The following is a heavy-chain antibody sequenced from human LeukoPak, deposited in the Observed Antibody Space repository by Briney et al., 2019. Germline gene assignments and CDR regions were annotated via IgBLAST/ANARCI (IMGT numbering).Heavy chain of an antibody. V-gene: IGHV3-23*01. J-gene: IGHJ4*02. CDR2: ISGSGGST. D-gene: IGHD3-22*01. CDR1: GFTFSSYA. CDR3: AREGPAQYDSSGYYLDY. Sequence: GGSLRLSCAASGFTFSSYAMSWVRQAPGKGLEWVSAISGSGGSTYYADSVKGRFTISRDNSKNTLYLQMNSLRAEDTAVYYCAREGPAQYDSSGYYLDYWGQGTLVTVSS.